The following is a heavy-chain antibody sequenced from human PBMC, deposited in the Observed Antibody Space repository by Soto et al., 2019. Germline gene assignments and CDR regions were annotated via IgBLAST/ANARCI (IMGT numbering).Heavy chain of an antibody. D-gene: IGHD3-22*01. CDR1: GYTPTELS. J-gene: IGHJ4*02. CDR3: ATRLYNYYDSSGYYDY. Sequence: GASVNVSCKVSGYTPTELSMHWVRQAPGKGLEWMGGFDPEDGETIYAQKFQGRVTMTEDTSTDTAYMELSSLRSEDTAVYYCATRLYNYYDSSGYYDYWGQGTLVTVSS. CDR2: FDPEDGET. V-gene: IGHV1-24*01.